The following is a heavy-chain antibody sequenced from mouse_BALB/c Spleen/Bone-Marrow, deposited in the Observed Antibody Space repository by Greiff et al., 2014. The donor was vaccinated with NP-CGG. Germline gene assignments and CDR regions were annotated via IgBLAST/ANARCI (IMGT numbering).Heavy chain of an antibody. CDR2: ISYSANT. V-gene: IGHV3-2*02. D-gene: IGHD1-2*01. CDR1: GYSITSDYA. Sequence: VQLQQSGPGLVKPSQSLSLTCTVTGYSITSDYAWNWIRQFPGNKLEWMGYISYSANTNYNPSPKSRISITRDTSKNQFFLQLNSVTAEDTATYYCTRGTTAGFAYWGLGTLVTVSA. CDR3: TRGTTAGFAY. J-gene: IGHJ3*01.